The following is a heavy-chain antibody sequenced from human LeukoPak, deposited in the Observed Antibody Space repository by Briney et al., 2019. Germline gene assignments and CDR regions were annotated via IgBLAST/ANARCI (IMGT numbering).Heavy chain of an antibody. CDR2: ISSSCSTI. Sequence: GGSLRLSCAASGFTFSSYEMNWVRQAPGKGLEWVSYISSSCSTIYYADSVKGRFTISRDNAKNSLYLQMNSLRAEDTAVYYCARDAEPGPLRYFDWLPLGGFDYWGQGTLVTVSS. D-gene: IGHD3-9*01. J-gene: IGHJ4*02. V-gene: IGHV3-48*03. CDR1: GFTFSSYE. CDR3: ARDAEPGPLRYFDWLPLGGFDY.